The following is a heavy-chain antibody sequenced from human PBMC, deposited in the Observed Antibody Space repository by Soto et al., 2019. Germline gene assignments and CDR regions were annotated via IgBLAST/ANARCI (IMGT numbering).Heavy chain of an antibody. D-gene: IGHD2-2*01. CDR2: INPSGDTT. Sequence: ASVKVSCKAAGYTFTSYYMHWVRQAHGQGLEWMGIINPSGDTTRYAQKFQGRVTMTRDTSTSTVYMELSSLRSEDTAVYYCARDGEAIVVVPAALHGMDVWRQGTTVPVSS. CDR1: GYTFTSYY. J-gene: IGHJ6*02. CDR3: ARDGEAIVVVPAALHGMDV. V-gene: IGHV1-46*01.